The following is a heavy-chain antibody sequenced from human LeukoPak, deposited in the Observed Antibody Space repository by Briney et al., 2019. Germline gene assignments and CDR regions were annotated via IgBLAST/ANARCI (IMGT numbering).Heavy chain of an antibody. CDR3: ARDPGSWNEDAFDI. D-gene: IGHD1-1*01. CDR1: GYTFTGYY. CDR2: INPNSGGT. V-gene: IGHV1-2*02. J-gene: IGHJ3*02. Sequence: ASVKVSCKASGYTFTGYYMHWVRQAPGQGLEWMGWINPNSGGTNYAQKFQGRVTMTRDTSIGTAYMELSRLRSDDTAVYYCARDPGSWNEDAFDIWGQGTMVTVSS.